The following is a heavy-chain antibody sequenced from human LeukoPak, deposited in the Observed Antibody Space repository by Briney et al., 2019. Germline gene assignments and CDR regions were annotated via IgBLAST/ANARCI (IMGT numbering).Heavy chain of an antibody. CDR2: INSDGGST. CDR1: GFTFSSYW. D-gene: IGHD5-24*01. Sequence: GGSLRLSCTASGFTFSSYWMHWVCQAPGKGLVWVSRINSDGGSTSYADSVKGRFTISRDNAKNTLYLQMNSLRAEDTAVYYCARRIQGMAPYYFDYWGQRTLVTVSS. V-gene: IGHV3-74*01. J-gene: IGHJ4*02. CDR3: ARRIQGMAPYYFDY.